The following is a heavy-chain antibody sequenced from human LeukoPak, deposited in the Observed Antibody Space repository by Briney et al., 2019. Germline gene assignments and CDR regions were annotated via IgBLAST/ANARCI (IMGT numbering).Heavy chain of an antibody. Sequence: GGSLRLSCAASGFTVSSNYMSWVRQAPGKGLEWVSVIYSGGSTYYADSVKGRFTISRDNSKNTLYPQMNSLRAEDTAVYYCARANYCSSTSCYESGYYYYYYMDVWGKGTTVTVSS. V-gene: IGHV3-66*01. D-gene: IGHD2-2*01. J-gene: IGHJ6*03. CDR3: ARANYCSSTSCYESGYYYYYYMDV. CDR2: IYSGGST. CDR1: GFTVSSNY.